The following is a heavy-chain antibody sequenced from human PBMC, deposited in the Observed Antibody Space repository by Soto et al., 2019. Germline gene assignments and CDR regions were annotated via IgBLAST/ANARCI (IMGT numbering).Heavy chain of an antibody. D-gene: IGHD1-26*01. V-gene: IGHV1-46*01. CDR1: GYTFTSYY. J-gene: IGHJ6*02. CDR2: INPSGGST. CDR3: AREVFYSGSSGWRVGYYYYGMDV. Sequence: ASVKVSCKASGYTFTSYYMHWVRQAPGQGLEWMGIINPSGGSTSYAQKFQGRVTMTRDTSTSTVYMELSSLGSEDTAVYYCAREVFYSGSSGWRVGYYYYGMDVWGQGTTVTVSS.